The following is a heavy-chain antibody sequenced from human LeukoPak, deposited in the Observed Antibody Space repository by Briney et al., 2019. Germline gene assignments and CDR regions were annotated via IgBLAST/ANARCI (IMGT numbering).Heavy chain of an antibody. J-gene: IGHJ4*02. CDR2: IYYSGST. D-gene: IGHD5-12*01. CDR3: ARPLVATITIFDY. V-gene: IGHV4-39*01. Sequence: SETLSLTRTVSGGSISSSSYYWGWIRQPPGKGLEWIGSIYYSGSTYYNPSLKSRVTISVDTSKNQFSLKLSSVTAADTAVYYCARPLVATITIFDYWGQGTPVTVSS. CDR1: GGSISSSSYY.